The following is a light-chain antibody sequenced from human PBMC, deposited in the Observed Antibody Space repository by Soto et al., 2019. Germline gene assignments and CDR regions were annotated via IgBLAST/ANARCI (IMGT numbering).Light chain of an antibody. Sequence: QSVLTQPPSASGSPGQSVTISCTGTSSDVGGNNYVSWCQQHPGKAPKLMIYEVSKRPSGVPDRFSGSKSGNTASLTVSGLQAEDEADYYCSSYAGSNNYVFGTGTKVTVL. V-gene: IGLV2-8*01. CDR1: SSDVGGNNY. J-gene: IGLJ1*01. CDR2: EVS. CDR3: SSYAGSNNYV.